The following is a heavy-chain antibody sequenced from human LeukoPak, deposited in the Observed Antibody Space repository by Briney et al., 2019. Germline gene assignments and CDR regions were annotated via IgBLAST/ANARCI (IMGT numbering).Heavy chain of an antibody. J-gene: IGHJ5*02. D-gene: IGHD2-15*01. V-gene: IGHV4-61*02. CDR2: IYTSRGT. CDR1: GGSISSGSYY. Sequence: SQTLSLTCTVSGGSISSGSYYWSWLRQPAGMGLEWIGRIYTSRGTNYNPSLKSRVTISVDTSKNQFSLKLSSVTAADTAVYYCARDIVVVVAATNWFDPWGQGTLVTVSS. CDR3: ARDIVVVVAATNWFDP.